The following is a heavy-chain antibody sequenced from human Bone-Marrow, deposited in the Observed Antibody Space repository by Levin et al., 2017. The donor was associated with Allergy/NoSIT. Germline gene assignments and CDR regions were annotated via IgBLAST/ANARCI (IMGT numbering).Heavy chain of an antibody. D-gene: IGHD1-20*01. CDR3: ATEISGSEGSFDS. J-gene: IGHJ4*02. V-gene: IGHV3-66*02. Sequence: SCAASGFSVNRRHLSWVRHGPGKGLEWISIIYSGDYTYYANSVKGRFTVSRDTSKNTVYLQMSSLRVGDTAIYYCATEISGSEGSFDSWGRGAPVTVSS. CDR2: IYSGDYT. CDR1: GFSVNRRH.